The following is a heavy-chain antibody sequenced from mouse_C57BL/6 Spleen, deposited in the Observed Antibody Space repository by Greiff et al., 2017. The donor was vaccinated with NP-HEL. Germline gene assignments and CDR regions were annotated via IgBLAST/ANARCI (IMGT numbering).Heavy chain of an antibody. D-gene: IGHD1-1*02. CDR2: ISNLAYSI. CDR3: ARTTMAPYYYAMDY. J-gene: IGHJ4*01. CDR1: GFTFSDYG. Sequence: EVQLVESGGGLVQPGGSLKLSCAASGFTFSDYGMAWVRQAPRKGPEWVAFISNLAYSIYYADTVTGRFTISRENAKNTLYLEMSSLRSEDTAMYYCARTTMAPYYYAMDYWGQGTSVTVSS. V-gene: IGHV5-15*01.